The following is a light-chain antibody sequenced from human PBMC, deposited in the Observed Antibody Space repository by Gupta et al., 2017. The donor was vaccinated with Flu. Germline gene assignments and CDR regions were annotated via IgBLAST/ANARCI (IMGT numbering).Light chain of an antibody. CDR2: KAS. CDR3: QQYNSYPWT. CDR1: QSISSW. Sequence: DIQMTQSPSTLSASVGDRVTITCRASQSISSWLAWYQQKPGKAPKLLIYKASSLKSGVPSRFSGSGSGTEFTLTISSLQPDDFAIYYCQQYNSYPWTFGQGTKVEIK. V-gene: IGKV1-5*03. J-gene: IGKJ1*01.